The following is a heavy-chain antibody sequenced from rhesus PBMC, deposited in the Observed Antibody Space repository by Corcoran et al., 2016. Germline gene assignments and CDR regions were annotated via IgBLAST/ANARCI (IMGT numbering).Heavy chain of an antibody. CDR2: INTGGGRT. J-gene: IGHJ3*01. V-gene: IGHV3-8*01. CDR3: ATCTRKAFDF. D-gene: IGHD3-9*01. Sequence: EVQLVESGGGLVQPGGSLRLSCAASGLTFGSYGMHWARQAPGKGREWVSAINTGGGRTWYTDSVKVGVSIASKNTKTALYLQMDSLRAEDTAVYYCATCTRKAFDFWGQGLRVTVSS. CDR1: GLTFGSYG.